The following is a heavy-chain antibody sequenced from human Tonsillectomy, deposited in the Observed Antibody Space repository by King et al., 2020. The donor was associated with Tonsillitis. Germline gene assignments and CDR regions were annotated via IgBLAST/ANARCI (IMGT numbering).Heavy chain of an antibody. CDR1: GFTFDDYA. CDR2: IFGDGGSA. J-gene: IGHJ5*02. Sequence: VQLVESGGGVVQPGGSLRLSCAASGFTFDDYAMHWVRQAPGKGLEWVSLIFGDGGSAYYADSVKGRFTISRENRKNSLYLQMSSLSTEGASFYYCARDFQVDFWSAYYTVDPWGQGTLVTVSS. D-gene: IGHD3-3*01. V-gene: IGHV3-43*02. CDR3: ARDFQVDFWSAYYTVDP.